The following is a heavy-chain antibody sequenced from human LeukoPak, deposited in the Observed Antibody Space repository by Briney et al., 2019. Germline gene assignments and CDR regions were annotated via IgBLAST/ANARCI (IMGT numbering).Heavy chain of an antibody. CDR2: IFYSGST. D-gene: IGHD4-11*01. J-gene: IGHJ4*02. CDR3: ARGDYSNYTFDY. Sequence: PSETLSLTCTVSGGSISSYYWSWIRQPPGEGLEWIGYIFYSGSTKYNPSLKSRVTISIDTSKKHFSLRLSSVTAADTAVYYCARGDYSNYTFDYWGQGTLATVSS. V-gene: IGHV4-59*01. CDR1: GGSISSYY.